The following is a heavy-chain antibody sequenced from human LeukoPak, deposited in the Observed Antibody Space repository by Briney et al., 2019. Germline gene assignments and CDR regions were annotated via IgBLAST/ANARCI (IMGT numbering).Heavy chain of an antibody. CDR1: GFTFSSYS. Sequence: PGGSLRLSCVVSGFTFSSYSMIWVRQAPRKGLQWVANMKKDGSETNYVDSVKGRFTISRDNAKNSLYLQMNSLRAEDTAVYYCGRHRSGSGTYFIDYWGQGTLVSVSS. CDR2: MKKDGSET. CDR3: GRHRSGSGTYFIDY. J-gene: IGHJ4*02. V-gene: IGHV3-7*01. D-gene: IGHD3-10*01.